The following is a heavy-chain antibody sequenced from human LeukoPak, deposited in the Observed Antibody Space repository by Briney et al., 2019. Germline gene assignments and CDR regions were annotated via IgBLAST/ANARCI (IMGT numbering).Heavy chain of an antibody. V-gene: IGHV1-46*01. Sequence: GGSLGLSCAASGYTFTSYYMHWVRQAPGQGLEWMGVINPSDGSTSYAQTFQGRVTMTRDMSTSTVYMELSSLRSEDTAVYYCARDLLVVAATPISDYWGQGTPVTVSS. CDR3: ARDLLVVAATPISDY. CDR1: GYTFTSYY. CDR2: INPSDGST. D-gene: IGHD2-15*01. J-gene: IGHJ4*02.